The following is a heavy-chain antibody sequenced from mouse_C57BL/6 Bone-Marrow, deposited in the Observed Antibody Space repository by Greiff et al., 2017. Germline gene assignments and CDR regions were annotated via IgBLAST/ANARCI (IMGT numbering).Heavy chain of an antibody. J-gene: IGHJ3*01. CDR1: GYTFTDYN. V-gene: IGHV1-22*01. CDR3: VYFPFAY. Sequence: EVQRVESGPELVKPGASVKMSCKASGYTFTDYNMHWVKQSHGKSLEWIGYINPNNGGTSYNQKFKGKATLTVNKSSSTAYMELRSLTSSASAVYYCVYFPFAYWGQGTLVTVSA. CDR2: INPNNGGT.